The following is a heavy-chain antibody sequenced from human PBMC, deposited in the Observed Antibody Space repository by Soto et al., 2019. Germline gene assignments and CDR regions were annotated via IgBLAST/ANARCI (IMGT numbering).Heavy chain of an antibody. D-gene: IGHD4-17*01. CDR2: IDWDDDK. J-gene: IGHJ4*02. Sequence: SGPTLVNPTQTLTLTCTFSGFSLSTSGMCVSWIRQPPGKALEWLARIDWDDDKYYSTSLKTRLTISKDTSKNQVVLTMTNMDPVDTATYYCARIYGGNYGYYFDYWGQGTLVTVSS. CDR3: ARIYGGNYGYYFDY. V-gene: IGHV2-70*11. CDR1: GFSLSTSGMC.